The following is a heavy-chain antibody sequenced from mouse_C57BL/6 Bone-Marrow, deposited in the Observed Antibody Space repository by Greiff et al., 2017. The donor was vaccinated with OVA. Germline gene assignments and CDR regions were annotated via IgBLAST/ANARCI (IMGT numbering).Heavy chain of an antibody. V-gene: IGHV2-9*01. CDR3: AKRQYSPYDGYPYYYAMDY. J-gene: IGHJ4*01. Sequence: QVQLQQSGPGLVAPSQSLSITCTVSGFSLTSYGVDWVRQPPGKGLEWLGVIWGGGSTNYNSALMSRLSISKDNSKSQVFLKMNSLQTDDTAMYYCAKRQYSPYDGYPYYYAMDYWGQGTSVTVSS. D-gene: IGHD2-3*01. CDR2: IWGGGST. CDR1: GFSLTSYG.